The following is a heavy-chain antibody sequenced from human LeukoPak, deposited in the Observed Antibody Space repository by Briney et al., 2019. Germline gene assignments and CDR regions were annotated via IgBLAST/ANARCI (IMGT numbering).Heavy chain of an antibody. Sequence: TSETLSLTCAVSGGSISSSNWWSWVRQPPGKRLEWIGEIYHSGSTNYNPSLKSRVTISVDKSKNQFSLELSSVTAADTAVYYCARVSSGSGTDPWGQGTLVTVSS. CDR2: IYHSGST. CDR1: GGSISSSNW. J-gene: IGHJ5*02. D-gene: IGHD3-10*01. CDR3: ARVSSGSGTDP. V-gene: IGHV4-4*02.